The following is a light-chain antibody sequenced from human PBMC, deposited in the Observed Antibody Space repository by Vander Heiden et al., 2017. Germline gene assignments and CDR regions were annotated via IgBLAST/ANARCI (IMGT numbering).Light chain of an antibody. CDR3: QSYDSSNQV. CDR2: EDN. CDR1: SGSIASNY. J-gene: IGLJ2*01. Sequence: NFMLTQPHSVSESPGKTVTISCTRSSGSIASNYVQWYQQRPGSSPTTVIYEDNQRPSGVPDRFSGSIDSSSNSASLTISGLKTEDEADYYCQSYDSSNQVFGGGTKLNGL. V-gene: IGLV6-57*01.